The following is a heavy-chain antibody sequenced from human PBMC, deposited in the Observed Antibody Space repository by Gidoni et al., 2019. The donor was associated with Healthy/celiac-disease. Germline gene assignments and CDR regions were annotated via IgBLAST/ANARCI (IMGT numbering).Heavy chain of an antibody. CDR1: GFTFSSYA. D-gene: IGHD6-19*01. Sequence: QVQLVESGGGVVQPGRSLRLSCAASGFTFSSYAMHWVRPAPGKGLEWVAVISYDGSNKYYADSVKGRFTISRDKSKNTLYLQMNSLRAEDTAVYYCAREGGAVAVSYYGMDVWGQGTTVTVSS. V-gene: IGHV3-30*01. CDR3: AREGGAVAVSYYGMDV. CDR2: ISYDGSNK. J-gene: IGHJ6*02.